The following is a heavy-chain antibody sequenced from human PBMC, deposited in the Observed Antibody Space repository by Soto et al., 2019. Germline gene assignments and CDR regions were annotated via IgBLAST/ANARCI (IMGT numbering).Heavy chain of an antibody. CDR2: IKQDGSEK. J-gene: IGHJ3*02. CDR3: ARDGYTYYYDSSGYYRDAFDI. CDR1: GFTFSSYW. D-gene: IGHD3-22*01. V-gene: IGHV3-7*01. Sequence: GGSLRLSCAASGFTFSSYWMSWVRQAPGNGLEWVANIKQDGSEKYYVDSVKGRFTISRDNAKNSLYLQMNSLRAEDTAVYYCARDGYTYYYDSSGYYRDAFDIWGQGTMVTVSS.